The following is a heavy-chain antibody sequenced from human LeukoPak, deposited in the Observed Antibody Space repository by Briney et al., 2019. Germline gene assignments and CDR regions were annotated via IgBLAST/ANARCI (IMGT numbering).Heavy chain of an antibody. J-gene: IGHJ3*02. CDR1: GYTFTRYG. V-gene: IGHV1-18*01. CDR2: ISAYNGNT. Sequence: ASVKVSCKASGYTFTRYGISWVRQAPGQGGEGMGWISAYNGNTNYAQKLQGRVTMTTDTSTSTAYMELRSLRSDDTAVYYCARAQSPGDDAFDIWGQGTMVTVSS. CDR3: ARAQSPGDDAFDI. D-gene: IGHD3-16*01.